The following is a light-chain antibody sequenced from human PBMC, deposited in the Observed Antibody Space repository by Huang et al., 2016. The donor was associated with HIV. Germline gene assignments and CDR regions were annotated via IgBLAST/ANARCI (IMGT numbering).Light chain of an antibody. CDR3: QESYSTPWT. Sequence: DIQMTQSPSSQSASVGDRVTITCRASKNIRNYLNWYQQKPGKAPNLLVYAASTLQTGGPSRFSGSGSGTDFTLTISSLQPEDFATYYCQESYSTPWTFGQGTKVEI. J-gene: IGKJ1*01. CDR2: AAS. V-gene: IGKV1-39*01. CDR1: KNIRNY.